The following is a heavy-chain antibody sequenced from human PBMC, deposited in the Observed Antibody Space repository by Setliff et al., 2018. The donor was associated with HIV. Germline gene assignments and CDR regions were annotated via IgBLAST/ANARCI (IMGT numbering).Heavy chain of an antibody. CDR1: GYSFNTYG. CDR3: ARDWNYFASGSNAFDI. Sequence: ASVKVSCKTSGYSFNTYGIGWMRQAPGQGLEWMGWISAYNGKTNLAQRFQGRATVTTDSSTSTAYMELRSLRSDDTAVYFRARDWNYFASGSNAFDIWGQGTMVTVSS. CDR2: ISAYNGKT. J-gene: IGHJ3*02. D-gene: IGHD3-10*01. V-gene: IGHV1-18*01.